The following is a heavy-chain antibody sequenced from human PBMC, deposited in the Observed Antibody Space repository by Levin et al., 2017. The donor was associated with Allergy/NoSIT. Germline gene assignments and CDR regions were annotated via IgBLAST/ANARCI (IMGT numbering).Heavy chain of an antibody. V-gene: IGHV3-53*01. D-gene: IGHD3-10*01. Sequence: PGGSLRLSCAASGFTVSSNYMSWVRQAPGKGLEWVSVIYSGGSTYYADSVKGRFTISRDNSKNTLYLQMNSLRAEDTAVYYCAREWYYGSGRPSRGGWYFDLWGRGTLVTVSS. J-gene: IGHJ2*01. CDR3: AREWYYGSGRPSRGGWYFDL. CDR1: GFTVSSNY. CDR2: IYSGGST.